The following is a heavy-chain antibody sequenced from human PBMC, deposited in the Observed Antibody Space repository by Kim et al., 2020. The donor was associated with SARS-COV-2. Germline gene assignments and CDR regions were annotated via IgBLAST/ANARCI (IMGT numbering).Heavy chain of an antibody. Sequence: SGKGRFTISRANSKNTLYLQMNSLRAEDTAVYYCAPELRYFDWLLSTFDYWGQGTLVTVSS. D-gene: IGHD3-9*01. J-gene: IGHJ4*02. V-gene: IGHV3-23*01. CDR3: APELRYFDWLLSTFDY.